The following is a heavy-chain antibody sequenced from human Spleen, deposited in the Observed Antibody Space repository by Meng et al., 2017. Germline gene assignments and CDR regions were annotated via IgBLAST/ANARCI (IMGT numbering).Heavy chain of an antibody. V-gene: IGHV4-38-2*02. CDR1: GFSITSGYY. CDR3: ARSASSWRTDDAFDI. D-gene: IGHD6-13*01. Sequence: GSLRLSCTVSGFSITSGYYWGWIRQPPEKGLEWIGSIYHTGSTYYNPSLKSRVTISVDTSKNQFSLRLNSVTAADTALYYCARSASSWRTDDAFDIWGQGTVVTVSS. CDR2: IYHTGST. J-gene: IGHJ3*02.